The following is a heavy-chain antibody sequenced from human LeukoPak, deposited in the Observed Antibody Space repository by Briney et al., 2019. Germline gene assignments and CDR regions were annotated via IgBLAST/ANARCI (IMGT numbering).Heavy chain of an antibody. Sequence: GGSLRLSCAASGFTFISYEMHWVRQVQGKGLEWVSYISSGGSTIYYADSVKGRFTISRDNAKNSLYLQMNSLRAEDTAVYYCARDTDYGGPFDYWGQGTLVTVSS. J-gene: IGHJ4*02. CDR3: ARDTDYGGPFDY. CDR1: GFTFISYE. D-gene: IGHD4-23*01. CDR2: ISSGGSTI. V-gene: IGHV3-48*03.